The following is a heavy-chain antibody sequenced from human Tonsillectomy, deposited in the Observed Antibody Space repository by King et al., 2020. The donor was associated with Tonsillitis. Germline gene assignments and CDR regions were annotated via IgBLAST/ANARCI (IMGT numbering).Heavy chain of an antibody. CDR2: IYYSGSA. Sequence: QLQESGPGLVKPSETLSLTCSVSGASISGYYWSWLRQPPGKGLEWIGYIYYSGSASYNPSLKSRVTISVDTSKSQFSLKLTSVTAADTAVYYCAKDGYYDNSGYLYFVFDIWGQGTMVAVSS. V-gene: IGHV4-59*01. J-gene: IGHJ3*02. D-gene: IGHD3-22*01. CDR3: AKDGYYDNSGYLYFVFDI. CDR1: GASISGYY.